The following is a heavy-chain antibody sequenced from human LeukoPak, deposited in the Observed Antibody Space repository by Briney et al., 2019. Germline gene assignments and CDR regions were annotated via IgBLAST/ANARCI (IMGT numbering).Heavy chain of an antibody. V-gene: IGHV1-69*13. J-gene: IGHJ3*02. CDR2: IIPIFGTA. CDR3: AVRWELLHAFDI. D-gene: IGHD1-26*01. CDR1: GYTFTSYG. Sequence: ASVKVSCKASGYTFTSYGISWVRQAPGQGLEWMGGIIPIFGTANYAQKFQGRVTITADESTSTAYMELSSLRSEDTAVYYCAVRWELLHAFDIWGQGTMVTVSS.